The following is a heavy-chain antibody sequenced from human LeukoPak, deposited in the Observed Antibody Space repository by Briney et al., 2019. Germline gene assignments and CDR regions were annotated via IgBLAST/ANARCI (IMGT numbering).Heavy chain of an antibody. CDR3: AGTDGSGSKNYFDY. CDR1: GFTFSSYA. D-gene: IGHD3-10*01. Sequence: GGSLRLSCAASGFTFSSYAMSWVRQAPGKGLEWVSAISVSGGSTYYADSVKGRFTISSDNSKNTSYLQINSMRAEDTAVYYCAGTDGSGSKNYFDYWGQGTLVTVSS. V-gene: IGHV3-23*01. CDR2: ISVSGGST. J-gene: IGHJ4*02.